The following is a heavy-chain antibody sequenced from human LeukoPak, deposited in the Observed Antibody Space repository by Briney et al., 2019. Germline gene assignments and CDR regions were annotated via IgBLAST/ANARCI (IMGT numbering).Heavy chain of an antibody. Sequence: PSQTLSLTCTVSGGSISSGSYYWSWIRQPPGKGLEGIGEINQSGSTNYNPSLKSRVTISVDTYKKQFSLKLSSVTAADTAVYYCARGKRITIFGVVNKFDYWGQGTLVTVSS. V-gene: IGHV4-31*03. CDR3: ARGKRITIFGVVNKFDY. CDR1: GGSISSGSYY. J-gene: IGHJ4*02. CDR2: INQSGST. D-gene: IGHD3-3*01.